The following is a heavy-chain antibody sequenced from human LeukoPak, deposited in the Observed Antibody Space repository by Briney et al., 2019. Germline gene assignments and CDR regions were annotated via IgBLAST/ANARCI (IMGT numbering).Heavy chain of an antibody. CDR1: GGSISSGGYY. V-gene: IGHV4-30-2*01. D-gene: IGHD3-3*01. CDR2: IYHSGST. CDR3: ASAQQGFLESLLEGWYFDL. Sequence: KPSQTLSLTCTVSGGSISSGGYYWSWIRQPPGKGLEWIGYIYHSGSTYYNPSLKSRVTISVDRSKNQFSLKLSSVTAADTAVYYCASAQQGFLESLLEGWYFDLWGRGTLVTVSS. J-gene: IGHJ2*01.